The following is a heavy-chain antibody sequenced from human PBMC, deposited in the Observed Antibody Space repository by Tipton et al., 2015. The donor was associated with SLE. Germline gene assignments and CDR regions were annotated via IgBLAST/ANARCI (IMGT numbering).Heavy chain of an antibody. CDR3: ARGSGYSTSWYAYYFDY. Sequence: TLSLTCTVSGGSISSRSYDWGWIRQPPGKGLEWIGGIYDTGSTNYNTSLNSRVTISLDTSNNQFSLKLSSVTAADMAVYYCARGSGYSTSWYAYYFDYWGQGTLVTVSS. CDR1: GGSISSRSYD. CDR2: IYDTGST. J-gene: IGHJ4*02. V-gene: IGHV4-39*07. D-gene: IGHD6-13*01.